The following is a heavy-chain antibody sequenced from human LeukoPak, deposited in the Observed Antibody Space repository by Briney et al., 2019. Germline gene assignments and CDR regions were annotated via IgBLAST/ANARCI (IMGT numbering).Heavy chain of an antibody. J-gene: IGHJ4*02. CDR3: ARGYYDTVTGNYRIFFFDY. Sequence: GESLEISFKVSGSSFTSYWIGWVRQMPGKGLEWMGVIYPGDSDTRYSPSFQGQVTISADMSIDTAYLRWSSLKASDSAMYYCARGYYDTVTGNYRIFFFDYWGQGTLVTVSS. CDR2: IYPGDSDT. V-gene: IGHV5-51*01. D-gene: IGHD3-9*01. CDR1: GSSFTSYW.